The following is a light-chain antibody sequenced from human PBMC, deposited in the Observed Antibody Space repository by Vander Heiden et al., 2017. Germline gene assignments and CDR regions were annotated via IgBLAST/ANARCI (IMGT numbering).Light chain of an antibody. CDR1: SSDVGGYNL. Sequence: QSALTHPASVSGSPGQSISISCTGSSSDVGGYNLVSWYQQYPAKAPKVIIYDVTQRPSGVSHRFSGSKSGNTASLTISGLQAEDEAVYYGCSYAGSSSYVFGSGTNVTV. CDR2: DVT. CDR3: CSYAGSSSYV. V-gene: IGLV2-23*02. J-gene: IGLJ1*01.